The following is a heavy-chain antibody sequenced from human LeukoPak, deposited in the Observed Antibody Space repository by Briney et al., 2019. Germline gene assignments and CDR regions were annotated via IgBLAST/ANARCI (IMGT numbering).Heavy chain of an antibody. Sequence: GRSLRLSCTASGFTFGDYAMSWFRQAPGKGLEWVGFIRSKAYGGTTEYAASVKGRLTISRDDSKSIAYLQMNSLKTEDTAVYYCTRADSSSWYVYYYYYYGMDVWGQGTTVTVSS. CDR2: IRSKAYGGTT. CDR3: TRADSSSWYVYYYYYYGMDV. D-gene: IGHD6-13*01. J-gene: IGHJ6*02. V-gene: IGHV3-49*03. CDR1: GFTFGDYA.